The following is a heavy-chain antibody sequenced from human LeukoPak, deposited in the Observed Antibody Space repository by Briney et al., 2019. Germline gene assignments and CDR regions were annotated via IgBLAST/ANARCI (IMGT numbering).Heavy chain of an antibody. CDR1: GSSFTSYW. J-gene: IGHJ4*02. CDR2: IYPGDSDT. Sequence: GESLKISCKGSGSSFTSYWIGWGRQVPGKGLEWMGIIYPGDSDTRDSPSLQGQVTISADKSISTAYLQWSSLKASDTAMYYCARPRHMVNIDFDYWGQGTLVTVSS. V-gene: IGHV5-51*01. D-gene: IGHD2-21*01. CDR3: ARPRHMVNIDFDY.